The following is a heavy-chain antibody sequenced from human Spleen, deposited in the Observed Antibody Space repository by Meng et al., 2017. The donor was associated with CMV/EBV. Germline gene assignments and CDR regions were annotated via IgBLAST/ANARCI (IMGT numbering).Heavy chain of an antibody. Sequence: SVSSGDYYWNWIRQPPGKGLEWIGRIYYSGNTKYNPSLKSRVTISLDMSQNQFSLKLSSVTAADTAVYYCATLLGHCTTTSCSAPLDPWGHGALVTVSS. J-gene: IGHJ5*02. V-gene: IGHV4-61*08. D-gene: IGHD2-2*01. CDR1: SVSSGDYY. CDR2: IYYSGNT. CDR3: ATLLGHCTTTSCSAPLDP.